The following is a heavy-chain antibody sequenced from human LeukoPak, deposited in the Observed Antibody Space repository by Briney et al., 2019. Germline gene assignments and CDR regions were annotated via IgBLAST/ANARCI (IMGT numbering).Heavy chain of an antibody. CDR3: ASLSAAVHLGAFDL. D-gene: IGHD3-3*01. V-gene: IGHV4-4*09. CDR1: GVSISPYY. J-gene: IGHJ3*01. Sequence: SETLSLTCAVSGVSISPYYWAWIRQPPGKGLEWIGYIHTSGSNNQYPSLKSRVTISVDKSKNHFSLRLTSVTAADAAVYYCASLSAAVHLGAFDLWGQGTMVTVSS. CDR2: IHTSGSN.